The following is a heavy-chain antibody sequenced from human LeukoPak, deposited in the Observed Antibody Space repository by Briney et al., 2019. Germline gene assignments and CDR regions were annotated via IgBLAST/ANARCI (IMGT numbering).Heavy chain of an antibody. V-gene: IGHV4-59*08. Sequence: YYSGSTNYNPSLKSRVTISVDTSKNQFSLKLSSVTAADTAVYYCARPPPLTEDDAFDIWGQGTMVTVSS. J-gene: IGHJ3*02. CDR3: ARPPPLTEDDAFDI. CDR2: YYSGST.